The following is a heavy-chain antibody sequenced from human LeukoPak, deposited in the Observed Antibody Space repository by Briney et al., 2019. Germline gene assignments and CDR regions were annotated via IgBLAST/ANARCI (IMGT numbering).Heavy chain of an antibody. Sequence: QPGGSLRLSCAASGFTFSSYWMNWVRQAPGKGLEWVSLISGDGVSTYYADSVKGRFTISRDNSKNSLYLQMNSLRTEDTALYYCAKDVSLRFVALGSYYGMDVWGQGTTVTVSS. CDR2: ISGDGVST. J-gene: IGHJ6*02. CDR3: AKDVSLRFVALGSYYGMDV. CDR1: GFTFSSYW. V-gene: IGHV3-43*02. D-gene: IGHD5-12*01.